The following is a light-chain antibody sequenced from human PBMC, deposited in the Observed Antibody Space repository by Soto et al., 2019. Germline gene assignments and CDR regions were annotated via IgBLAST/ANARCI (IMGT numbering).Light chain of an antibody. J-gene: IGLJ1*01. CDR2: GHN. CDR1: SSNIGRNF. Sequence: QSVLTQPPSASGTPGQSVTISCSGGSSNIGRNFVYWYQQFPGAAPKLLIYGHNQRPSGVPERFSGSKSGTSASLAISGLRSEDEANYYCAVWDDTLRGHFFGTGTKVTVL. V-gene: IGLV1-47*01. CDR3: AVWDDTLRGHF.